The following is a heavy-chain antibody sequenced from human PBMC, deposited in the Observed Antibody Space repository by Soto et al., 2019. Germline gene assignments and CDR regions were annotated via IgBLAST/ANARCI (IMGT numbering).Heavy chain of an antibody. J-gene: IGHJ4*02. CDR2: IYWDDDK. V-gene: IGHV2-5*02. D-gene: IGHD4-17*01. Sequence: QITLKESGPTLVKPTQTLTLTCTFSGFSLSTSGVGVGWIRQPPGKALEWLALIYWDDDKRYSPSLKSRLTITKDTTKNQVVLTMTNMDPVDTATYYCAHSREADYGEYAPFDYWGQGNLVTVSS. CDR3: AHSREADYGEYAPFDY. CDR1: GFSLSTSGVG.